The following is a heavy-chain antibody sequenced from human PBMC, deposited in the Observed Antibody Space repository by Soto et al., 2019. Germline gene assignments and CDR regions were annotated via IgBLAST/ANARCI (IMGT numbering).Heavy chain of an antibody. CDR2: IYYNGST. CDR3: ARDRPARASGYPLSPPYYYYVMDV. CDR1: GGSISSYC. J-gene: IGHJ6*02. Sequence: SETLSLTCTVSGGSISSYCWSWIRQPPGKGMEWIGYIYYNGSTNYNPSLKSRVTISVDTSKNQFSLKLSSVTAADTAVYCCARDRPARASGYPLSPPYYYYVMDVWGQGTTVTVSS. D-gene: IGHD5-12*01. V-gene: IGHV4-59*01.